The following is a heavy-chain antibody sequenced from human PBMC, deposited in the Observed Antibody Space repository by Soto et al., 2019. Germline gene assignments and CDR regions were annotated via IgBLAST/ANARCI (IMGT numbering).Heavy chain of an antibody. Sequence: QVQLVQSGAEVKKPGASVKVSCRASGYTFTGYYMHWVRQAPGQGLEWMRWINPNSGGTNYAQNFQGWVTMTRDTSISTAYMELSRLRSDDTAVYYCARTHCSSTRCYVGSWDYWGQGTLVTVSS. CDR1: GYTFTGYY. CDR3: ARTHCSSTRCYVGSWDY. CDR2: INPNSGGT. D-gene: IGHD2-2*01. V-gene: IGHV1-2*04. J-gene: IGHJ4*02.